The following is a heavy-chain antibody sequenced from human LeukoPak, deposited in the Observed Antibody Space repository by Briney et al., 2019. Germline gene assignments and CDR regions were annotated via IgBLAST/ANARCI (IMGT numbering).Heavy chain of an antibody. D-gene: IGHD2-21*01. J-gene: IGHJ4*02. CDR1: GFTFCSHA. V-gene: IGHV3-23*01. CDR3: AKDFRIGYSAHFDH. Sequence: GGSLRLSCVGSGFTFCSHAMSWVRQAPEKGLEFVSGIYENGGTTYYADSVKGRFSISRDNSKNTLYLQMDSLRGEDTAVYYCAKDFRIGYSAHFDHWGQGALVTVSS. CDR2: IYENGGTT.